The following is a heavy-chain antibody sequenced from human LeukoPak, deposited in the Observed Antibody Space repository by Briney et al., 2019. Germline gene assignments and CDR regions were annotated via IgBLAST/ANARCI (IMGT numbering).Heavy chain of an antibody. CDR1: GGSISSYY. D-gene: IGHD3-3*01. V-gene: IGHV4-59*12. J-gene: IGHJ4*02. Sequence: SETLSLTCTVSGGSISSYYWSWIRQPPGKGLEWIGYIYDSGSTNYNPSLKSRVTISVDTSKNQFSLKLSSVTAADTAVYYCARGTLYDFWSGYYGNFDYWGQGTLVTVSS. CDR3: ARGTLYDFWSGYYGNFDY. CDR2: IYDSGST.